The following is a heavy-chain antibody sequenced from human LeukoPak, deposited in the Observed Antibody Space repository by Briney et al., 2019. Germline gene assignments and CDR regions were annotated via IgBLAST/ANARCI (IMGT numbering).Heavy chain of an antibody. J-gene: IGHJ4*02. CDR1: GFTFSSYA. Sequence: GGSLTLSCAGSGFTFSSYAMSWVRQAPEQGLEWVSVISDSGDYTSYADSVRGRFTISRDNSRNTLYLQMISLRPEDTAVYYCAKDTPIGKYCTNGVCSPFDYWGQGTLVTVSS. D-gene: IGHD2-8*01. CDR2: ISDSGDYT. V-gene: IGHV3-23*01. CDR3: AKDTPIGKYCTNGVCSPFDY.